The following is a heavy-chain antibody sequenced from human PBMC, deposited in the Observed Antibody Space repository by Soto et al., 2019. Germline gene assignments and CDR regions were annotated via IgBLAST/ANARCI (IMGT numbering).Heavy chain of an antibody. Sequence: EVQLVQSGAEVKKPGASLRISCKGSGYSFTSYWISWLRQIPGKGLEWMGRIDPRDSYTNYSPSFQGHVTTSADKSISTAYLEGSSLKASDTAMYYCARQQGVYSGGWYKAEYFQHWGQGTLLTVSS. J-gene: IGHJ1*01. CDR2: IDPRDSYT. CDR3: ARQQGVYSGGWYKAEYFQH. CDR1: GYSFTSYW. V-gene: IGHV5-10-1*03. D-gene: IGHD6-19*01.